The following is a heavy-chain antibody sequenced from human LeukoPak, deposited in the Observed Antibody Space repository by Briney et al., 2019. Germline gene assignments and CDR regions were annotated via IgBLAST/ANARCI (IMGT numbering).Heavy chain of an antibody. CDR1: GGSFSGYY. CDR3: ARGPKRLDIVVVPAGQRAYSP. J-gene: IGHJ5*02. Sequence: SETLSLICAVYGGSFSGYYWSWIRQPPGKGLEWIGEINHSGSTNYNPSLKSRVTISVDTSKNQFSLKLSSVTAADTAVYYRARGPKRLDIVVVPAGQRAYSPWGQGTLVTVSS. CDR2: INHSGST. D-gene: IGHD2-2*01. V-gene: IGHV4-34*01.